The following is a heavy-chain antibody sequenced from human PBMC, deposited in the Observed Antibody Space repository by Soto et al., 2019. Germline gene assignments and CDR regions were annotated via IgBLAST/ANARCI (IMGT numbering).Heavy chain of an antibody. V-gene: IGHV4-4*07. CDR3: ARIVVGVTADY. Sequence: SETLSLTCTVSGASISSYFWSWIRQPAGKGLEWIGRIYTSGSTDYTPSLERRVTMSVDTSKKQVSLKLTSVTAADTAVYFCARIVVGVTADYWGQGTLVTVSS. CDR2: IYTSGST. J-gene: IGHJ4*02. D-gene: IGHD1-26*01. CDR1: GASISSYF.